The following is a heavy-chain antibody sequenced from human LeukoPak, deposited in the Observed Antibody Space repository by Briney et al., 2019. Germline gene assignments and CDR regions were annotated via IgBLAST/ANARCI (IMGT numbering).Heavy chain of an antibody. CDR3: ARGVNYDSGSYYDY. V-gene: IGHV4-59*01. D-gene: IGHD3-10*01. Sequence: SETLSLTCTVSGGSINSYFWSWIRQPPGKGLEWIGYIYYSDNTNYNPSLKSRVTISVETSKNQFSLKLTSVTAADTAVYYRARGVNYDSGSYYDYWGQGTLVTVSS. CDR2: IYYSDNT. J-gene: IGHJ4*02. CDR1: GGSINSYF.